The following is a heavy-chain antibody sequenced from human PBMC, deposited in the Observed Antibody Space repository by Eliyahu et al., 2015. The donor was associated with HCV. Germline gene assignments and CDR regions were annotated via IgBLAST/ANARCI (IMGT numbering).Heavy chain of an antibody. CDR2: ISAYNANT. J-gene: IGHJ4*02. V-gene: IGHV1-18*01. Sequence: QVQLVQSGAEVKKPGASVKVSCKASGYTFTSYGISWVRQAPGQGLEWMGWISAYNANTNYAQKLQGRVTMTTDTSTSTAYMELRSLRSDDTAVYYCARIRQIYDSSGYYASPDYWGQGTLVTVSS. D-gene: IGHD3-22*01. CDR1: GYTFTSYG. CDR3: ARIRQIYDSSGYYASPDY.